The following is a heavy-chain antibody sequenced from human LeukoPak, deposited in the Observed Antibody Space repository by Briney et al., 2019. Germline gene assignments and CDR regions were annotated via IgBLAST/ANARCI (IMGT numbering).Heavy chain of an antibody. D-gene: IGHD2-15*01. Sequence: SVKVSCKASGGTFSSYAISWVRQAPGQGLEWMGGIIPIFGTANYAQKFQGRVTITTDESTSTAYMELSSLRSEDTAVYYCARASPYFYCSGGSCYFHPWGQGTLVTVS. CDR1: GGTFSSYA. J-gene: IGHJ5*02. V-gene: IGHV1-69*05. CDR2: IIPIFGTA. CDR3: ARASPYFYCSGGSCYFHP.